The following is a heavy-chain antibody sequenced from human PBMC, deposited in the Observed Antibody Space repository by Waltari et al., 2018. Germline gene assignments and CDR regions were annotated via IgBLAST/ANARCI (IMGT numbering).Heavy chain of an antibody. Sequence: QVQLVQSGAEVKKPGSSVKVSCKASGGTFSSYAISWLRQAPGQGLEWMGGIIPIFGTANYAQKFQGRVTITADESTSTAYMELSSLRSEDTAVYYCARIYCSSTSCYSGWFDPWGQGTLVTVSS. D-gene: IGHD2-2*01. CDR3: ARIYCSSTSCYSGWFDP. V-gene: IGHV1-69*01. CDR1: GGTFSSYA. CDR2: IIPIFGTA. J-gene: IGHJ5*02.